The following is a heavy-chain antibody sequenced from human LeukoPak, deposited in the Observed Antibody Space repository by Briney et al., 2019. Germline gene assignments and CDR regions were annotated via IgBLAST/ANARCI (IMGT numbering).Heavy chain of an antibody. CDR3: ARYYDSSGYYYYYMDV. J-gene: IGHJ6*03. Sequence: SETLSLTCTVSGGSISSGSYYWSWIRQPAGKGLEWIGRIYTSGSTNYNPSLKSRVTISVDTSKSQFSLKLSSVTAADTAVYYCARYYDSSGYYYYYMDVWGKGTTVTISS. CDR1: GGSISSGSYY. D-gene: IGHD3-22*01. CDR2: IYTSGST. V-gene: IGHV4-61*02.